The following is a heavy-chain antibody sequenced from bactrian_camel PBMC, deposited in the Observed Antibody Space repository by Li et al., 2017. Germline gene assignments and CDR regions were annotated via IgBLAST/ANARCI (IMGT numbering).Heavy chain of an antibody. V-gene: IGHV3S40*01. CDR3: VTYIWNVYNY. CDR1: GFTFRNYD. D-gene: IGHD1*01. J-gene: IGHJ4*01. Sequence: DVQLVESGGGLVQPGGSLRLSCPASGFTFRNYDMTWVRQAPGKGFEWVSFIHSAGTTTYYTDSVKGRFTITRDNSKNTLFLQMNSLKLEDTAMYYCVTYIWNVYNYWGKGTQVTVS. CDR2: IHSAGTTT.